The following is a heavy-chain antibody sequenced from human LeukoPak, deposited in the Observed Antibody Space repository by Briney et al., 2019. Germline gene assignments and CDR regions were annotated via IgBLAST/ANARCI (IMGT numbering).Heavy chain of an antibody. CDR3: ARVLSGSSGYYYFDY. J-gene: IGHJ4*02. Sequence: GGSLRLSCAASGFTFSSYSMNWVRQAPGKGGEWVSSISSSSSYIYYADSVKGRFTIPRDNAKNSLYLQMNSLRAEDTAVYYCARVLSGSSGYYYFDYWGQGTLVTVSS. CDR1: GFTFSSYS. V-gene: IGHV3-21*01. CDR2: ISSSSSYI. D-gene: IGHD3-22*01.